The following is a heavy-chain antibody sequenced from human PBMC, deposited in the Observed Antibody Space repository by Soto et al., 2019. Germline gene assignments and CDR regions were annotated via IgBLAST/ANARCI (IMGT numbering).Heavy chain of an antibody. D-gene: IGHD3-10*01. CDR2: ISRSGTT. CDR3: ATSLWFGTQVEL. J-gene: IGHJ5*02. V-gene: IGHV4-34*01. Sequence: QXQLQQWGAGLLKPSETLSLSCAVYGGYFNDNYYTWFRQPPGKGLEWIGEISRSGTTKYIPSLKSRASISFDTSKTQVSLKVTSVTAADTAVYYCATSLWFGTQVELWGQGALVTVSS. CDR1: GGYFNDNY.